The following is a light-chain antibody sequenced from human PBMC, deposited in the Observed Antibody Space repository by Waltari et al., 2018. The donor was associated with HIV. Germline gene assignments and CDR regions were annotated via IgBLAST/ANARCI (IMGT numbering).Light chain of an antibody. CDR3: QSFDNSLNGYV. CDR1: SSNIGANFD. J-gene: IGLJ1*01. Sequence: QSVLTQPPSLSGAPGQRVTISCTGSSSNIGANFDVHWSQVLPGTAPKLLIFGNSTRPPGVPDRFSGSKSATSASLAITGLQPEDEAEYFCQSFDNSLNGYVFGTGTTVIVL. V-gene: IGLV1-40*01. CDR2: GNS.